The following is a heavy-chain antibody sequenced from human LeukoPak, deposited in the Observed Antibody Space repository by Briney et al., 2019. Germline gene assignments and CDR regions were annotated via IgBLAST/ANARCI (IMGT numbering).Heavy chain of an antibody. J-gene: IGHJ4*02. CDR2: ISSSGSPI. CDR1: GFTFSDYY. D-gene: IGHD7-27*01. CDR3: ARENWAPYD. Sequence: GGSLRLSCAASGFTFSDYYMSWIRQAPGKGLEWLSYISSSGSPIYYADSVKGRFTTSRDNAKNSLYLQLNSLRAEDTAVYYCARENWAPYDWGQGTLVTVSS. V-gene: IGHV3-11*04.